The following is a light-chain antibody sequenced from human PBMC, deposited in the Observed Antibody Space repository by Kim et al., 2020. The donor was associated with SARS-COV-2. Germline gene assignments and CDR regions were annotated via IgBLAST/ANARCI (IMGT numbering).Light chain of an antibody. CDR3: QQYNSYST. CDR1: QSINRW. J-gene: IGKJ1*01. Sequence: DIQMTQSPSTLSASVEDRVTITFRASQSINRWLAWYQQKPGRAPNLLIYEASNLEFGVPSRFSGSGSGTEFTLTISGLQPDDSATYYCQQYNSYSTFGQGTKVDIK. V-gene: IGKV1-5*03. CDR2: EAS.